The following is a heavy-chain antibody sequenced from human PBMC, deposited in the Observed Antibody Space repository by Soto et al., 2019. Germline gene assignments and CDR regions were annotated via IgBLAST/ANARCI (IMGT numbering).Heavy chain of an antibody. V-gene: IGHV4-39*01. J-gene: IGHJ5*02. Sequence: SETLSLTCPVSGGSISSSSYYWGWIRQPPGKGLEWIGSIYYSGSTYYNPSLKSRVTISVDTSKNQFSLKLSSVTAADTAVYYCARHTSPYYDSSGYFNWFDPWGQGTLVT. CDR3: ARHTSPYYDSSGYFNWFDP. CDR2: IYYSGST. CDR1: GGSISSSSYY. D-gene: IGHD3-22*01.